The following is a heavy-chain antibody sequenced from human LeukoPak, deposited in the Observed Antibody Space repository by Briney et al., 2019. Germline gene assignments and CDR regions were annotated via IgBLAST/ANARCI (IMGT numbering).Heavy chain of an antibody. D-gene: IGHD2-2*01. V-gene: IGHV3-7*01. CDR1: GFTFSNYW. J-gene: IGHJ4*02. CDR3: ARDPCCYSSSWGPYFDY. Sequence: GGSLRLSCAASGFTFSNYWISWVRQAPEKGLEWVANIKADGSEKQYVDSVKGRFTISRDNAKNSLYLQMNSLRAEDTAVYYCARDPCCYSSSWGPYFDYWGQGTLVTASS. CDR2: IKADGSEK.